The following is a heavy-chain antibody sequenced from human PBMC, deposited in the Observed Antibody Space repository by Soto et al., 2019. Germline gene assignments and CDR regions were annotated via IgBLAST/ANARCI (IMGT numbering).Heavy chain of an antibody. CDR2: ISAYNGDT. J-gene: IGHJ6*02. D-gene: IGHD1-26*01. CDR3: ARSSGTVPPSRYYSGLAD. V-gene: IGHV1-18*01. CDR1: GYTFTSYG. Sequence: QVQLVQSGPEVKKPGASVKVSCKASGYTFTSYGFSWVRQAPGQGLEWMGWISAYNGDTNYPQKFQARVTMTTDTSTSTAYLDLRSLRSDDTSVYYCARSSGTVPPSRYYSGLADWGQGTTVTVSS.